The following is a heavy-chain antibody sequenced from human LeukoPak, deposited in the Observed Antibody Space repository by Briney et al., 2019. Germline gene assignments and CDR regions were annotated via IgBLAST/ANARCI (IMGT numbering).Heavy chain of an antibody. Sequence: GASVKASCKASGYTFTSYDINWVRQAPGQGLEWMGWINPNSGGTNYAQKFQGRVTMTRDTSISTAYMELSRLRSDDTAVYYCAREVIGGYSYGSDYWGQGTLVTVSS. CDR1: GYTFTSYD. D-gene: IGHD5-18*01. J-gene: IGHJ4*02. V-gene: IGHV1-2*02. CDR2: INPNSGGT. CDR3: AREVIGGYSYGSDY.